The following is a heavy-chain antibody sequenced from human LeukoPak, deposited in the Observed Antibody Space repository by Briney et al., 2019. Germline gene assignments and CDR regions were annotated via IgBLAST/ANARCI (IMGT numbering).Heavy chain of an antibody. D-gene: IGHD3-16*02. CDR3: ARGGGQNYVWGSYRSAFDY. V-gene: IGHV4-34*01. CDR1: GGSFSGYY. Sequence: SETLSLTCAVYGGSFSGYYWSWIRQPPGKGLEWIGEINHSGSTNYNPSLKSRVTISVDTSKNQFSLKLSSVTAADMAVYYCARGGGQNYVWGSYRSAFDYWGQGTLVTVSS. J-gene: IGHJ4*02. CDR2: INHSGST.